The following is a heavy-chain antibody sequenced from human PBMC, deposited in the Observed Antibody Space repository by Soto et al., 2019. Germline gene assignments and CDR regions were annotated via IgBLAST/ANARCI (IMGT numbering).Heavy chain of an antibody. CDR3: ARWSAIVGGAEALDV. CDR1: GYTFINYG. V-gene: IGHV1-18*01. CDR2: LSAYNGDT. Sequence: QVQLVQSGAEVKKPGASVRVSCKTSGYTFINYGITWVRQAPGQGLEWIGWLSAYNGDTSSSEKLQDRFTLTTDTATNTGYMDLRSLPSDDPAVYYCARWSAIVGGAEALDVWGQGTMVIVSS. J-gene: IGHJ3*01. D-gene: IGHD1-26*01.